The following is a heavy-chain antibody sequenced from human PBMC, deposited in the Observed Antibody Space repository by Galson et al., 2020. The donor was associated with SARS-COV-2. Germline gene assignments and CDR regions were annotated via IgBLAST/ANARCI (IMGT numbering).Heavy chain of an antibody. V-gene: IGHV4-30-2*01. CDR3: ARLHYGEYAPEAFDI. CDR2: ISYSGGT. D-gene: IGHD4-17*01. CDR1: GTSISSGSYP. J-gene: IGHJ3*02. Sequence: SQTLSLTRAVSGTSISSGSYPWNWIRQPPGTGLEWVRYISYSGGTYYNPSLKSRVTISGDRSKNQFSLRLSSVIAADTAVYYCARLHYGEYAPEAFDIWGPGTRVTVAS.